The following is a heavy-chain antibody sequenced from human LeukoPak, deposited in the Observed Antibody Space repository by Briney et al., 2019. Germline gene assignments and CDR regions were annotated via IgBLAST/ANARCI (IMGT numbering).Heavy chain of an antibody. D-gene: IGHD6-13*01. V-gene: IGHV3-11*01. CDR3: VRDPSYGSSWYMDV. Sequence: GGSLRLSCAASGFTFSDYYMSWIRQAPGKGLEWVSYISSSGSTIYYADSVKGRFTISRDNAKNSLYLQMNSLRAEDTAVYYCVRDPSYGSSWYMDVWGKGTTVTVSS. CDR1: GFTFSDYY. J-gene: IGHJ6*03. CDR2: ISSSGSTI.